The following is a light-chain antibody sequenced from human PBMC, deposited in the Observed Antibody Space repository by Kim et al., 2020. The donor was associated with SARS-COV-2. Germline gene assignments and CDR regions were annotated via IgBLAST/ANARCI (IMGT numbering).Light chain of an antibody. CDR1: SSDVGGYDY. Sequence: QSITISCTGTSSDVGGYDYVSWYQQHPGKAPTLILFDVNKRPSGVSDRFSGTKSDNTASLTISGLQVEDEADYYCSSKTSVSSLVIFGGGTKVTVL. V-gene: IGLV2-14*03. J-gene: IGLJ2*01. CDR2: DVN. CDR3: SSKTSVSSLVI.